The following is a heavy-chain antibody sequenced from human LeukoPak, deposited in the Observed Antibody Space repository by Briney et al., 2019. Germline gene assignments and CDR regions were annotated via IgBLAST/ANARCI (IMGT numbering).Heavy chain of an antibody. CDR3: ASEGHGYYFDY. Sequence: GGSLRLSCAASGFTFSSYAMSWVRQAPGKGLEWVSVIYSGGSTYYADSVKGRFTISRDNFKNTLYLQMNSLRAEDTAVYYCASEGHGYYFDYWGQGTLVTVSS. V-gene: IGHV3-53*01. J-gene: IGHJ4*02. CDR1: GFTFSSYA. CDR2: IYSGGST.